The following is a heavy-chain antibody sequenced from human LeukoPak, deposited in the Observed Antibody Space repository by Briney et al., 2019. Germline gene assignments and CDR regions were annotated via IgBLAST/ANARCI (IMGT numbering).Heavy chain of an antibody. J-gene: IGHJ4*02. V-gene: IGHV4-34*01. D-gene: IGHD6-19*01. CDR1: GGSFSGYY. CDR3: AREHIAVADY. Sequence: SETLSLTCAVYGGSFSGYYWSWIRQPPGKGPEWIGEIDHSGSTNYNPSLKSRVTISVDTSKNQFSLKLSSVTAADTAVYYCAREHIAVADYWGQGTLVTVSS. CDR2: IDHSGST.